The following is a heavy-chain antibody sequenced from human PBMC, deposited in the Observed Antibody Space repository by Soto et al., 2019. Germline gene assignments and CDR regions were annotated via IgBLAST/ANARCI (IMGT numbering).Heavy chain of an antibody. CDR1: GGTFSNYA. CDR3: ARVEAVAGIYNYHGLDV. J-gene: IGHJ6*02. CDR2: IVPIFGTT. V-gene: IGHV1-69*12. D-gene: IGHD6-19*01. Sequence: QVQLVQSGAEVKKPGSSVKVSCKASGGTFSNYAISWVRQAPGQGLEWMGGIVPIFGTTYYAQKFQGRVTIIADDSTTTDDLELSSLRSEDTAMYYCARVEAVAGIYNYHGLDVWGQGTAVSVSS.